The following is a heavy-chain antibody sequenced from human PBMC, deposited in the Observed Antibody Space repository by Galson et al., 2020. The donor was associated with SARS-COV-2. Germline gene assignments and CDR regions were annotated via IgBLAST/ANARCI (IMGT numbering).Heavy chain of an antibody. V-gene: IGHV3-30*04. Sequence: LSCAASGFTFSSYAMHWVRQAPGKGLEWVAVISYDGSNKYYADSVKGRFTISRDNSKNTRYLQMNSLRAEDTAVYYCARDTYSDYAQVNWYFDLWGRGTLVTVSS. D-gene: IGHD4-17*01. CDR3: ARDTYSDYAQVNWYFDL. J-gene: IGHJ2*01. CDR1: GFTFSSYA. CDR2: ISYDGSNK.